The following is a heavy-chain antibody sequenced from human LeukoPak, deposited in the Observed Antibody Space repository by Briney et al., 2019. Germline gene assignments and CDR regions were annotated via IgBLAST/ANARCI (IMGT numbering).Heavy chain of an antibody. CDR3: ARGESLFDWLSHYYFDY. D-gene: IGHD3-9*01. V-gene: IGHV1-8*01. CDR1: GYTFTSYD. J-gene: IGHJ4*02. CDR2: MNPNSSNT. Sequence: RASVKVSCKASGYTFTSYDINWVRQATGQGLEWMGWMNPNSSNTGYAQKFQGRVTMTRNTSISTAYMELSSLRSEDTAVYYCARGESLFDWLSHYYFDYWGQGTLVTVSS.